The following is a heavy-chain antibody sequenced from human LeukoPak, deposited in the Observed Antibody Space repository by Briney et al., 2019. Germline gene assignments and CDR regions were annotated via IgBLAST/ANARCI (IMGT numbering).Heavy chain of an antibody. CDR3: AKPRSDY. Sequence: SGGSLRLXCAASGFTFSSYAMSWVRQAPGRGLEWVSAISGSGGSTYYADSGKGRFTISRDNSKNTLYRQMNSLRAEDTAVYYCAKPRSDYWGQGTLVTVSS. V-gene: IGHV3-23*01. CDR2: ISGSGGST. J-gene: IGHJ4*02. D-gene: IGHD6-13*01. CDR1: GFTFSSYA.